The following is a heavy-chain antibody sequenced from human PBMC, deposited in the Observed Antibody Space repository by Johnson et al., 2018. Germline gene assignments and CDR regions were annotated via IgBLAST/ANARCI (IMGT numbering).Heavy chain of an antibody. Sequence: QVQLQQWGAGLLKPSETLSLTCVVNGGSFSGNYWSWIRQPPGKGLEWIGEINQSGATNYDPSLRSRVTISKDTSNNQFSLTLTSVTAADTAVYYCAGSGGSSWDISVWGQGTLVTVSS. V-gene: IGHV4-34*01. CDR2: INQSGAT. D-gene: IGHD2-15*01. CDR1: GGSFSGNY. CDR3: AGSGGSSWDISV. J-gene: IGHJ1*01.